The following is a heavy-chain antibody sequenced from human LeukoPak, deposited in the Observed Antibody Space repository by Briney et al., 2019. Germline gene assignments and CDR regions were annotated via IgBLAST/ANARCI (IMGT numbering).Heavy chain of an antibody. V-gene: IGHV4-61*02. CDR2: IYTSGST. CDR1: GGSISSGSYY. D-gene: IGHD1-26*01. Sequence: PSETLSLTCTVSGGSISSGSYYWSWIRQPAGKGLEWIGRIYTSGSTNYNPSLESRVTISLDTSKNQLSLKLTSVTAADTAVYYCARGVGPTTAQSTFDYWGQGALVTVSS. CDR3: ARGVGPTTAQSTFDY. J-gene: IGHJ4*02.